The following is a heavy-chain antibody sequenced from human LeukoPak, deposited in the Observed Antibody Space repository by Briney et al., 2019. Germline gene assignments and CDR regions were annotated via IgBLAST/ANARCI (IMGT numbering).Heavy chain of an antibody. V-gene: IGHV1-69*10. J-gene: IGHJ4*02. CDR3: ANLDYGDYVTPY. CDR1: GGTFSSYA. CDR2: IIPILGIA. D-gene: IGHD4-17*01. Sequence: SVKVSCKASGGTFSSYAISWVRQAPGQGLEWMGGIIPILGIANYAQKFQGRVTITADKSTSTAYMELSSLRSEDTAVYYCANLDYGDYVTPYWGQGTLVTVSS.